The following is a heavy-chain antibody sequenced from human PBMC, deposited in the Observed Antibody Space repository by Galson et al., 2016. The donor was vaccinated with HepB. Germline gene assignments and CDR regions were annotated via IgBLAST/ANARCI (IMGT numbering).Heavy chain of an antibody. CDR1: GFSFSSCP. CDR2: VIGSGDRT. D-gene: IGHD2-21*01. CDR3: TRDPASYN. J-gene: IGHJ4*02. V-gene: IGHV3-23*01. Sequence: SLRPLSAASGFSFSSCPLSWVRRAPGKGLQWFSSVIGSGDRTYYTDSVKGRFTISRDTSENTLYLQMSSLRVDDTALYYCTRDPASYNWGQGTLVLVSS.